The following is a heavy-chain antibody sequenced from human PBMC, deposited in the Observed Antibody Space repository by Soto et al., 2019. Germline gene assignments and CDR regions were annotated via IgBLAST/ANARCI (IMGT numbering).Heavy chain of an antibody. CDR1: GGSFSGYY. CDR3: ARCSSCYTQWFDP. CDR2: INHSGST. J-gene: IGHJ5*02. D-gene: IGHD6-13*01. V-gene: IGHV4-34*01. Sequence: QVQLQQWGAGLLKPSETLSLTCAVYGGSFSGYYWSWIRQPPVKVLAWIGEINHSGSTNYNPSLKSRVNISVDTSKNQVSLKLSSVTAADTAVYYCARCSSCYTQWFDPWGQGTLVTVSS.